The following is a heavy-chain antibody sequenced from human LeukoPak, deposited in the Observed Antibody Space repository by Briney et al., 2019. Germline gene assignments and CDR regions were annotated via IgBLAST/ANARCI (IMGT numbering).Heavy chain of an antibody. CDR2: ISWNSGSI. J-gene: IGHJ4*02. V-gene: IGHV3-9*01. D-gene: IGHD1-26*01. Sequence: GGSLRLSCAASGFTFDDYAMHWVRQAPGKGLEWVSGISWNSGSIGYADSVKGRFTISRDNAKNSLYLQMNSLRAEDTALYYCAKGKVGATGFYYFGYWGQGTLVTASS. CDR1: GFTFDDYA. CDR3: AKGKVGATGFYYFGY.